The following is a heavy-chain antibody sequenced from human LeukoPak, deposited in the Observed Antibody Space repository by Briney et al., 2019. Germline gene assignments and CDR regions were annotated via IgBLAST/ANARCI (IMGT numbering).Heavy chain of an antibody. CDR1: GGSFSGYY. V-gene: IGHV4-34*01. Sequence: SETLSLTCAVYGGSFSGYYWSWLRQPPGKGLEWIGEINHSGSTNYNPSLKSRVTISVDTSKNQFSLKLSSVTAADTAVYYCARGRYYYDSSGYRPLYRYYYYMDVWGKGTTVTVPS. D-gene: IGHD3-22*01. CDR3: ARGRYYYDSSGYRPLYRYYYYMDV. J-gene: IGHJ6*03. CDR2: INHSGST.